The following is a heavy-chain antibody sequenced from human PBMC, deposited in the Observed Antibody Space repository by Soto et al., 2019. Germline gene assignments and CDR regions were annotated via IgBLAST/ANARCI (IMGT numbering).Heavy chain of an antibody. CDR2: IKEDGSER. Sequence: QLVESGGGLVQPGGSLRLSCEASGFRFSCCWMSWVRQAPGKGLEWVANIKEDGSERYHVDSVKGRFTISRDNAKRSLYLQMNGLRDEDTAVYYCVKGGTNFDSWGQGTLVTVSS. V-gene: IGHV3-7*03. CDR1: GFRFSCCW. J-gene: IGHJ5*01. CDR3: VKGGTNFDS. D-gene: IGHD2-8*01.